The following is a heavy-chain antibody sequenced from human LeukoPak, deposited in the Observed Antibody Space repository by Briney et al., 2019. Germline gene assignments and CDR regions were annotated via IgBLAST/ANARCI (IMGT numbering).Heavy chain of an antibody. CDR2: ISTTSSYT. Sequence: NPGGSLRLSCAASAFTFSDNYMSWIRQAPGKGLEWVSSISTTSSYTNYADSVKGRFTISRDNAKNLLYLQMNSLSPDDTAVYYCARDWYCSSSICYTDRNWFDPWGQGTLVTVSS. J-gene: IGHJ5*02. CDR1: AFTFSDNY. CDR3: ARDWYCSSSICYTDRNWFDP. D-gene: IGHD2-2*02. V-gene: IGHV3-11*05.